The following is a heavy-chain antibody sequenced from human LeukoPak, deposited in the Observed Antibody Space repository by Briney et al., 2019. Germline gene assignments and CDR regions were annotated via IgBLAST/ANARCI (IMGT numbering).Heavy chain of an antibody. Sequence: SETLSLTCTVSGGSISSYYWSWIRQPPGKGLEWIGYIYYSGSTNYNPSLKSRVTISVDTSKNQFSLRLSSVTAADTAVYCCARGFDGHNAFDIWGQGTMVTVSS. CDR2: IYYSGST. CDR3: ARGFDGHNAFDI. D-gene: IGHD3-9*01. CDR1: GGSISSYY. V-gene: IGHV4-59*08. J-gene: IGHJ3*02.